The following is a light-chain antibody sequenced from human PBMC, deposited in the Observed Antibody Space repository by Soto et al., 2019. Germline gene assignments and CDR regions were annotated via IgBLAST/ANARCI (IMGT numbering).Light chain of an antibody. J-gene: IGLJ1*01. CDR1: SSDVGGSIF. CDR2: EVS. CDR3: NSYTSSSTRHV. Sequence: QSVLTQPASVSGSPGQSITISCTGTSSDVGGSIFVSWYQQYPGKAPKLMIFEVSHRPSGVSNRFSGSRSGNTASLTISGLQAEDEADYYCNSYTSSSTRHVFGTGTKVTVL. V-gene: IGLV2-14*01.